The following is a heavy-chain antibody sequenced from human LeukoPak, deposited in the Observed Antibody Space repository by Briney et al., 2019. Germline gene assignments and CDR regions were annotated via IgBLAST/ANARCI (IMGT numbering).Heavy chain of an antibody. CDR1: GYTFTGYH. V-gene: IGHV1-2*02. CDR3: ATCWSTCIDY. J-gene: IGHJ4*02. D-gene: IGHD3-3*01. Sequence: ASVKVSCKASGYTFTGYHMHWVRQAPGQGLEWMGWISPNSGGTNYAQKFQGRVTMTRDTSISTAYMELSRLRSDDTAVYYCATCWSTCIDYWGQGALVTVSS. CDR2: ISPNSGGT.